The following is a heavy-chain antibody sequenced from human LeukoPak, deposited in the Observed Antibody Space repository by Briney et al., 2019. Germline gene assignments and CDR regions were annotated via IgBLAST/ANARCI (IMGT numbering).Heavy chain of an antibody. Sequence: SETLSLTCTVSGYSISSGYYWGWIRQPPGKGLEWIGSIYHSGSTYYNPSLRSRVTISVDTSKNQFSLKLSSVTAADTAVYYCARGLTIFGVVTLTPNDYWGQGTLLTVSS. J-gene: IGHJ4*02. D-gene: IGHD3-3*01. CDR2: IYHSGST. CDR1: GYSISSGYY. CDR3: ARGLTIFGVVTLTPNDY. V-gene: IGHV4-38-2*02.